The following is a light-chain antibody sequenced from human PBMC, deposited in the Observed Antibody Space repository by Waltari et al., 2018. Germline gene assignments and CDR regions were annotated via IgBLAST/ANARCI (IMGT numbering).Light chain of an antibody. CDR2: EVT. Sequence: QSALTQPASVSGSPGQSITISCIGTSSDVGTYDLVSWYQQHPGKAPKLIIYEVTKRPSGVSTRFSGSKSGNTASLTISGLQPEDEADYYCCSYEGSDSNTWLFGGGTKLTVL. V-gene: IGLV2-23*02. CDR3: CSYEGSDSNTWL. CDR1: SSDVGTYDL. J-gene: IGLJ3*02.